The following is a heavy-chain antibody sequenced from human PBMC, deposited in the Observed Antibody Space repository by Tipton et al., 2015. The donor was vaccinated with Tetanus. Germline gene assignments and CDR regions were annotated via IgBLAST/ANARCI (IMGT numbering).Heavy chain of an antibody. CDR2: IYHSGNT. CDR1: GGSISGSSFY. CDR3: AGVTAQRTELYFEH. Sequence: GLVKPSETLSLTCTVSGGSISGSSFYWGWIRQPPGKGLEWVGSIYHSGNTYYNSSLKSRLTISVDTSKNQIYLTLSSVTAADTGVYYCAGVTAQRTELYFEHWGQGTQVTVSS. J-gene: IGHJ1*01. D-gene: IGHD2-8*02. V-gene: IGHV4-39*01.